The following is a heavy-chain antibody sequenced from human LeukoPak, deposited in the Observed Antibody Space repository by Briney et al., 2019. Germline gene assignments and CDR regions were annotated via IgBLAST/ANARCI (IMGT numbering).Heavy chain of an antibody. CDR3: ARDGTPHYTTGWVFFDY. Sequence: PGGSLRLSCAASGFTFSSYSMNWVRQAPGKGLEWLSYIGGSGSAIHYADSVKGRFTISRDNAENSLYLQMNSLRAEDTAVYYCARDGTPHYTTGWVFFDYWGQGTLVTVSS. J-gene: IGHJ4*02. CDR2: IGGSGSAI. D-gene: IGHD6-25*01. CDR1: GFTFSSYS. V-gene: IGHV3-48*04.